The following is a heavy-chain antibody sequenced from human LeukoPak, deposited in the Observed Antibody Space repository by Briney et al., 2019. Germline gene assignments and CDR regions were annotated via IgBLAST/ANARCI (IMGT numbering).Heavy chain of an antibody. CDR1: GFTFSKYE. D-gene: IGHD2-8*02. Sequence: GGSLRLSCAASGFTFSKYEMNWVRQAPGKGLDWVSCISSSGSTTYYADSVKGRFTISRDNAQNSLYPQMNSLRAEDTAVYYCARGYCTGANCRPYYYYGMDVWGQGTTVTVSS. J-gene: IGHJ6*02. CDR2: ISSSGSTT. CDR3: ARGYCTGANCRPYYYYGMDV. V-gene: IGHV3-48*03.